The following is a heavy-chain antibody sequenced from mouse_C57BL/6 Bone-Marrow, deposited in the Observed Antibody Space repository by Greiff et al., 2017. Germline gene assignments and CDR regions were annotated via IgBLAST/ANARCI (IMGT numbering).Heavy chain of an antibody. CDR3: TSITTVVAGYYFDY. CDR1: GFTFSNYW. V-gene: IGHV6-3*01. CDR2: IRLKSDNYAT. Sequence: EVKLVESGGGLVQPGGSMKLSCVASGFTFSNYWMNWVRQSPEKGLEWVAQIRLKSDNYATHYAESVKGRFTISRDDSKSSVYLQMNNLRAEDTGIYYCTSITTVVAGYYFDYWGQGTTLTVSS. J-gene: IGHJ2*01. D-gene: IGHD1-1*01.